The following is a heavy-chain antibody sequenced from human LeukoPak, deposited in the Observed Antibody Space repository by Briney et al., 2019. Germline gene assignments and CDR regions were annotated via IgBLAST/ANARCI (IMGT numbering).Heavy chain of an antibody. V-gene: IGHV3-21*01. D-gene: IGHD3-9*01. CDR3: ARDVVLTGYYRPFDY. Sequence: GGSLRLSCAASGFTFSGYSMNWVRQAPGKGLEWVSSISSSSSYIYYADSVKGRFTISRDNAKNSLYLQMNSLRAEDTAVYYCARDVVLTGYYRPFDYWGQGTLVTVSS. CDR2: ISSSSSYI. J-gene: IGHJ4*02. CDR1: GFTFSGYS.